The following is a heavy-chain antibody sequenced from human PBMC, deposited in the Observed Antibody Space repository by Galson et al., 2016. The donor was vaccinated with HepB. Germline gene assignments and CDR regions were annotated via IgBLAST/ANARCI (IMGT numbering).Heavy chain of an antibody. V-gene: IGHV3-7*01. D-gene: IGHD5-18*01. J-gene: IGHJ3*02. Sequence: SLRLSCAASGFTFSSYWMRWVRQAPGKGLECVANINTDGSEKYYVDSVKGRFTISRDNAKNSLYLQMNSLRAEDTALYYCASAVRGYSVDTWGQGTMVTVSS. CDR1: GFTFSSYW. CDR3: ASAVRGYSVDT. CDR2: INTDGSEK.